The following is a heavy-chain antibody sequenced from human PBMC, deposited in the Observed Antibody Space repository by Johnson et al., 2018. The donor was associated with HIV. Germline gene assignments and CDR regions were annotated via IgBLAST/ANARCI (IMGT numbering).Heavy chain of an antibody. D-gene: IGHD5-24*01. Sequence: QVQLVESVGGVVQPGRSLRLSCAASGFTFSSYGMHWVRQAPGKGLEWVAVISYDGSNKYYADSVKGRFTISRDNSKNTLYLQMNSLRAEDTAVYYCAKGRDGAFDIWGQGTMVTVSS. CDR3: AKGRDGAFDI. J-gene: IGHJ3*02. CDR2: ISYDGSNK. V-gene: IGHV3-30*18. CDR1: GFTFSSYG.